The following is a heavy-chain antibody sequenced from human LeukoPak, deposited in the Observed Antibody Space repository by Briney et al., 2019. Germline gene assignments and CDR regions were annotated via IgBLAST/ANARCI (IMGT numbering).Heavy chain of an antibody. V-gene: IGHV3-33*01. D-gene: IGHD3-10*01. Sequence: GGSLRLSCAASGLTFSAYDMHWVRQAPGKGLEWVAVIWYDGSKKFYTDSVRGRFSISRDNSKNTLYLQMNSLRAEDTAVYYCAREFTDGSEGYYNWGQGTLVTVSS. CDR3: AREFTDGSEGYYN. J-gene: IGHJ4*02. CDR1: GLTFSAYD. CDR2: IWYDGSKK.